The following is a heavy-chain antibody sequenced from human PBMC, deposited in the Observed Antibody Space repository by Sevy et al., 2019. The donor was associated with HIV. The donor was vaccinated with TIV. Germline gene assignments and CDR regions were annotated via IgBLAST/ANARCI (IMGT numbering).Heavy chain of an antibody. CDR3: ARDRGFSSTSEYGMDV. CDR1: GGTFSKYA. Sequence: ASVKVSCKASGGTFSKYAITWVRQAPGQWLEWMGGIIPIFGTANYAQKFQGRVTITADESTSTVYMELSSLRSEDTAMYYCARDRGFSSTSEYGMDVWGQGTTVTVSS. D-gene: IGHD2-2*01. V-gene: IGHV1-69*13. CDR2: IIPIFGTA. J-gene: IGHJ6*02.